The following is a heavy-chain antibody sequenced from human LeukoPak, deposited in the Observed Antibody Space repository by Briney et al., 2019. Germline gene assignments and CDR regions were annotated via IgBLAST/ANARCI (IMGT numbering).Heavy chain of an antibody. CDR3: ARRHRSGSAVYYYYMDV. Sequence: PGGSLRLSCAASGFTFDDYGMSWVRQAPGKGLEWVSGINWNGGSTGYADSVKGRFTISRDNAKNSLYLQMNSLRAEDTALYYCARRHRSGSAVYYYYMDVWGKGTTVTVSS. CDR1: GFTFDDYG. V-gene: IGHV3-20*04. CDR2: INWNGGST. D-gene: IGHD1-14*01. J-gene: IGHJ6*03.